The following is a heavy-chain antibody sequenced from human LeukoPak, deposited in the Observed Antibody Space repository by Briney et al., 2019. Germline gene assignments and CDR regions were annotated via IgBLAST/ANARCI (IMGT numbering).Heavy chain of an antibody. CDR1: GVSISSYY. CDR3: ATHRYSYANFDY. V-gene: IGHV4-59*08. J-gene: IGHJ4*02. D-gene: IGHD2-8*01. Sequence: KPAETLPLTCTVSGVSISSYYWSWIRQPPGKGLEWIGYIYYNGNTNYNPSLKSRVTISVDTSKTQFSLMLTSVTAADTAVYYCATHRYSYANFDYWGQGTLVTVSS. CDR2: IYYNGNT.